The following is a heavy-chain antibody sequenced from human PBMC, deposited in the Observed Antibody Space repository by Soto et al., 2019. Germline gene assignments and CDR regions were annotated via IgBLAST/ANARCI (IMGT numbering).Heavy chain of an antibody. Sequence: SETLSLTCTVSGGSISSYYWSWIRQPPGKGLEWIGYIYYSGSTNYNPSLKSRVTISVDTSKNQFSLKLSSVTAADTAVYYCASGWFGEFYFDYWGQGTLVTVSS. CDR2: IYYSGST. D-gene: IGHD3-10*01. CDR3: ASGWFGEFYFDY. J-gene: IGHJ4*02. CDR1: GGSISSYY. V-gene: IGHV4-59*01.